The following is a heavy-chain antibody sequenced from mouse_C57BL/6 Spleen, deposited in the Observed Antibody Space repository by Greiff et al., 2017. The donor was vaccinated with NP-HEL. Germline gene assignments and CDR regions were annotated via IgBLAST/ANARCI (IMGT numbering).Heavy chain of an antibody. CDR1: GYSITSGYY. D-gene: IGHD1-1*01. J-gene: IGHJ2*01. CDR3: ARVPLTVVATGNYFDY. CDR2: ISYDGSN. Sequence: ESGPGLVKPSQSLSLTCSVTGYSITSGYYWNWIRQFPGNKLEWMGYISYDGSNNYNPSLKNRISITLDTSKNQFFLKLNSVTTEDTATYYCARVPLTVVATGNYFDYWGQGTTLTVSS. V-gene: IGHV3-6*01.